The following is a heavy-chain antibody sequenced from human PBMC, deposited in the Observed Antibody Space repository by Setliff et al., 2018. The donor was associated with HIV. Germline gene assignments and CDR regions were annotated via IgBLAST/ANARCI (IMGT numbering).Heavy chain of an antibody. D-gene: IGHD1-26*01. CDR2: INHSGSA. CDR1: GGSFSGYA. J-gene: IGHJ6*03. Sequence: PSETLSLTCAVYGGSFSGYAWIWIRQPPGKGLEWIGAINHSGSANYNPSLKSRVTISVDTSKNQFSLKLTSVTAADAAVYYCARRRPPPSGLYSAYYMDVWGTGTTVTVSS. CDR3: ARRRPPPSGLYSAYYMDV. V-gene: IGHV4-34*01.